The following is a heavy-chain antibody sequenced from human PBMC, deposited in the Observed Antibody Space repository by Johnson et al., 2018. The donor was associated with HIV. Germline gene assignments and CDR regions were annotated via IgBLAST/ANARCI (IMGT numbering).Heavy chain of an antibody. CDR2: ISSDGGNT. D-gene: IGHD6-13*01. V-gene: IGHV3-64*01. CDR1: GFTFNSYA. Sequence: VQLVESWGGLVQPGVSPRLSCAASGFTFNSYAMHWVRQAPGKGLEYVSAISSDGGNTYYGNSVKGRFTISRDNSKNTLYLQMGSLRAEDMGVYYCARGRSAVSSSWYGAFDIWGQGTMVTVSS. CDR3: ARGRSAVSSSWYGAFDI. J-gene: IGHJ3*02.